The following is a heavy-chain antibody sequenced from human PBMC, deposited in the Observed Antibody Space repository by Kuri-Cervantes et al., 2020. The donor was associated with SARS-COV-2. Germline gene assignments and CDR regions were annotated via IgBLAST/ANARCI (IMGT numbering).Heavy chain of an antibody. Sequence: GSLRLSCAVSGGSISSSNWWSWVRQPPGKGLEWIGEIYHSGSTNYNPSLKSRVTISVDKSKNQFSLKLSSVTAADTAVYYCARDCGDCYNDDAFDIWGQGTMVTVSS. V-gene: IGHV4-4*02. CDR3: ARDCGDCYNDDAFDI. J-gene: IGHJ3*02. CDR2: IYHSGST. CDR1: GGSISSSNW. D-gene: IGHD2-21*02.